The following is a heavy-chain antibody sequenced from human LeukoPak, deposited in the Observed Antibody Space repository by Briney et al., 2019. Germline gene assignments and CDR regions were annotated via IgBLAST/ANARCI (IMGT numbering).Heavy chain of an antibody. J-gene: IGHJ4*02. CDR3: ATLGGCSSTTCYGGY. CDR2: ISSSSTYI. CDR1: GFNFSTYT. V-gene: IGHV3-21*01. Sequence: PGGSLRLSCAASGFNFSTYTINWVRQAPGKGLEWVSSISSSSTYIYYAESVKGRFTVSRENAKNSLCLQMNSLRAEDTAVYYCATLGGCSSTTCYGGYWGQGTLVTVSS. D-gene: IGHD2-2*01.